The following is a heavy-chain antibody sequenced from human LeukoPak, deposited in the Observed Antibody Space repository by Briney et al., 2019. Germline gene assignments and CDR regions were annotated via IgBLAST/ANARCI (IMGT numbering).Heavy chain of an antibody. CDR1: GFTFSSYA. CDR2: INHSGST. D-gene: IGHD3-10*01. J-gene: IGHJ4*02. CDR3: ARGRGYYGSGSYSSFDY. V-gene: IGHV4-34*01. Sequence: GSLRLSCAASGFTFSSYAMSWVRQAPGKGLEWIGEINHSGSTNYNPSLKSRVTISVDTSKNQFSLKLSSVTAADTAVYYCARGRGYYGSGSYSSFDYWGQGTLVTVSS.